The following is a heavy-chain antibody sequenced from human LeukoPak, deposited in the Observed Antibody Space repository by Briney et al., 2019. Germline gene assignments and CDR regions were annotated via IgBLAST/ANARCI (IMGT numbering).Heavy chain of an antibody. Sequence: PGGSLRLSCAASGFTFISYAMSWVRQAPGKGLEWVSPISGSGGGTYYADSVKGRFTLSRDNSMNTLYLQMNSLRAEDTAVYYCAREVHGSGTLYLDYWGQGTLVTVSS. CDR3: AREVHGSGTLYLDY. CDR2: ISGSGGGT. CDR1: GFTFISYA. V-gene: IGHV3-23*01. D-gene: IGHD3-10*01. J-gene: IGHJ4*02.